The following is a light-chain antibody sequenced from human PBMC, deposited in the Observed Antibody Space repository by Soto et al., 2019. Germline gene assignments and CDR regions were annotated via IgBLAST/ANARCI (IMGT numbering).Light chain of an antibody. V-gene: IGLV2-14*01. J-gene: IGLJ1*01. CDR1: SSDVGGYNF. CDR3: CSYAGSYTYV. Sequence: QSALTQPASVSGSPGQSITISCTGTSSDVGGYNFVSWYQHHPGKAPKLMIYEVSSRPSGVSNRFSGSKSGNTASLTISGLQSEDEADYYCCSYAGSYTYVFGTGTKVTVL. CDR2: EVS.